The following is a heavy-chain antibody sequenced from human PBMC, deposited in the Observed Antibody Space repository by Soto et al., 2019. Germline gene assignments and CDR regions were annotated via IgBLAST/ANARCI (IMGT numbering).Heavy chain of an antibody. CDR1: GFTFSYYW. J-gene: IGHJ3*01. CDR2: IHSDGSST. V-gene: IGHV3-74*01. CDR3: ARGDRGAFDL. D-gene: IGHD1-26*01. Sequence: EVQLVEAGGGLVQPGASLRRSCAASGFTFSYYWMHWVRQAPGKGLVWVSRIHSDGSSTTYADSVKGRFTISRDNARNTLYLQMNSLRAEDTAVYYCARGDRGAFDLWGQGTVVTVSS.